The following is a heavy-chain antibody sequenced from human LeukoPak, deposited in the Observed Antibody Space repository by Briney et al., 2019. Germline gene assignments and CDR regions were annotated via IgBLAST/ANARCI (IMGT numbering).Heavy chain of an antibody. CDR3: TKDRVPATAIPALDY. J-gene: IGHJ4*02. Sequence: SWVRQAPGKGLEWVGFIRSRAYGGTTEYAASVKGRFTISRDDSKSIAYLQMNSLKTEDTAVYYCTKDRVPATAIPALDYWGQGTLVTVSS. D-gene: IGHD2-2*02. V-gene: IGHV3-49*02. CDR2: IRSRAYGGTT.